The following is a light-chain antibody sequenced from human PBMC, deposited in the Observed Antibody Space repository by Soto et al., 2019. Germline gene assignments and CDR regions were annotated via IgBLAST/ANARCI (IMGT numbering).Light chain of an antibody. CDR3: EAWDDSLNAYV. CDR2: SNN. Sequence: QSVLTQPPSASGAPGQWVSISCSGSSSSIGSNAVKWYQQLPGTAPKLLIYSNNQRPSGVPARFSGSKSGTSASLAISGLQSEDEADFYCEAWDDSLNAYVFGTGTKVTVL. CDR1: SSSIGSNA. J-gene: IGLJ1*01. V-gene: IGLV1-44*01.